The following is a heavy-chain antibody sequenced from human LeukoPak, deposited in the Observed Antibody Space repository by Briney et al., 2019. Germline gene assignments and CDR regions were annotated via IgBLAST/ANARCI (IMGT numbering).Heavy chain of an antibody. CDR2: IYYSGST. CDR3: ARAKLGMVADV. J-gene: IGHJ6*04. V-gene: IGHV4-39*07. Sequence: SETLSLTCTVSGGSISSSSYYWGWIRQPPGKGLEWIGSIYYSGSTYYNPSLKSRVTISVDTSKNQFSLKLSSVTAADTAVYYCARAKLGMVADVWGKGTTVTVSS. D-gene: IGHD7-27*01. CDR1: GGSISSSSYY.